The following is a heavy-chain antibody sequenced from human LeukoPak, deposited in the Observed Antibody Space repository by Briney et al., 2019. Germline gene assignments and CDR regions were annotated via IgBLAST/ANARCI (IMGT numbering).Heavy chain of an antibody. V-gene: IGHV3-15*01. J-gene: IGHJ4*02. CDR2: IKSKIDGETT. Sequence: GGSLRLSCAASGFTFRNVWMSWVRQAPGKGLEWVGRIKSKIDGETTDYAAPVKGRFTISRDDSKNTLYLQMNSLKTEDTAVYCCTTVLCFGATCYPYCGQGTLVTVSS. D-gene: IGHD2-2*01. CDR1: GFTFRNVW. CDR3: TTVLCFGATCYPY.